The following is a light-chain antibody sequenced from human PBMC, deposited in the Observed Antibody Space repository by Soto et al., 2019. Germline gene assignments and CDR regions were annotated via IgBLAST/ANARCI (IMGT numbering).Light chain of an antibody. V-gene: IGKV3-20*01. J-gene: IGKJ4*01. CDR2: GAS. CDR3: QQYSNSPPELT. Sequence: EVVLTQSPGTLSLSPGGRATLSCRASQSVSSSFLAWHQQKPGQAPRLLIYGASSRATGIPDRFSGSGSGTDFTLTINRLEPEDFAVYYCQQYSNSPPELTFGGGTKVDIK. CDR1: QSVSSSF.